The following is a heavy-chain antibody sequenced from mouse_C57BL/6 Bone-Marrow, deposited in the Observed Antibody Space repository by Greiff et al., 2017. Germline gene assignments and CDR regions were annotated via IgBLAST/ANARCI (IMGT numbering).Heavy chain of an antibody. Sequence: VKLKQPGAELVKPGASVKVSCKASGYTFTSYWMPWVKQRPGQGLEWIGRIHPSDSDTNYNQTFKGKATLTVDKSSSTAYMQLSSLTSEDSAVYYCAIGYYGSRKGFAYWGQGTLVTVSA. CDR2: IHPSDSDT. CDR1: GYTFTSYW. J-gene: IGHJ3*01. V-gene: IGHV1-74*01. CDR3: AIGYYGSRKGFAY. D-gene: IGHD1-1*01.